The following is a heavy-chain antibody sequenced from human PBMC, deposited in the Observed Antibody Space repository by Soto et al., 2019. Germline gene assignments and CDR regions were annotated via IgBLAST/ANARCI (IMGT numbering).Heavy chain of an antibody. Sequence: ASVKVSCKASGYTLIMYYIHWMRQAPGQGLEWMGLINPSGGSTTYAQKFQGRVTMTRDTSTSTVYMDLSSLKSEDTAVYYCARGLITGSHYSGGWYYFDSWGQGTQVTVSS. V-gene: IGHV1-46*01. CDR3: ARGLITGSHYSGGWYYFDS. CDR1: GYTLIMYY. J-gene: IGHJ4*02. D-gene: IGHD6-19*01. CDR2: INPSGGST.